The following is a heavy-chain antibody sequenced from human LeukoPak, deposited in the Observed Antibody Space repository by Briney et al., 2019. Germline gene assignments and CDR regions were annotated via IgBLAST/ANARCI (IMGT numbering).Heavy chain of an antibody. Sequence: EPGGSLRLSCAASGFTFSTYAMSWFRQAPGKGLEWLSTIGGGGRDTFYADSVKGRFTVSRDNSKNTLYLQMSSLRAEDTAVYFCAKNRGANYYNYYMDVWGKGTTVTVS. D-gene: IGHD4/OR15-4a*01. CDR2: IGGGGRDT. J-gene: IGHJ6*03. CDR3: AKNRGANYYNYYMDV. CDR1: GFTFSTYA. V-gene: IGHV3-23*01.